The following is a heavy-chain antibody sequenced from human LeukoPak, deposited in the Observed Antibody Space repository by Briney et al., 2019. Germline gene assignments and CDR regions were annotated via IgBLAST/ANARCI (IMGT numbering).Heavy chain of an antibody. J-gene: IGHJ5*02. Sequence: PSETLSLTCAVYGGSFSGYYWSWIRQPPGKGLEWIGEINHSGSTNYNPSLKSRVTISVDMSKNQFSLRLSSVTAADTAVYYCARLPPTGNLQTSWFDPWGQGTLVTVSS. CDR2: INHSGST. CDR1: GGSFSGYY. CDR3: ARLPPTGNLQTSWFDP. D-gene: IGHD4-17*01. V-gene: IGHV4-34*01.